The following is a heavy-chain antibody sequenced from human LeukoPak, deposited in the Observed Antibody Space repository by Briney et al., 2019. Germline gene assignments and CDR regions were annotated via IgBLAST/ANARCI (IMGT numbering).Heavy chain of an antibody. J-gene: IGHJ5*02. Sequence: ASVKVSCKASGYTFTSYDINWVRQATGQGLEWMGWMNPNSGNTGYAQKFQGRVTMTRNTSISTAYMELSSLRSEDTAVYYCASYYYDSSGYYNWFDPWGQGTLVTVSS. CDR2: MNPNSGNT. CDR3: ASYYYDSSGYYNWFDP. D-gene: IGHD3-22*01. V-gene: IGHV1-8*01. CDR1: GYTFTSYD.